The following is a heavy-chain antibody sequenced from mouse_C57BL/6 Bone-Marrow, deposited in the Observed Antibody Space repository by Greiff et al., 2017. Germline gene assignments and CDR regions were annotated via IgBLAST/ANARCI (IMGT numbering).Heavy chain of an antibody. J-gene: IGHJ1*03. CDR2: IYPRNGST. CDR3: ARRCRQSYWDFDV. Sequence: VLLEESGPELVKPGASVKLSCKASGYTFTSYDINWVKQRPGQGLEWIGEIYPRNGSTKYNEKFKGKATLSVDTSSSTAYMELHSLASEDSAVYFWARRCRQSYWDFDVWGTGTTVTLAS. V-gene: IGHV1-85*01. CDR1: GYTFTSYD.